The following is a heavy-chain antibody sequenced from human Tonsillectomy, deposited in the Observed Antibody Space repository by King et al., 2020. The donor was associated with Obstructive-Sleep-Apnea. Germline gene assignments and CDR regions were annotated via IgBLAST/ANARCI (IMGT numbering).Heavy chain of an antibody. CDR2: ISSSSSYI. V-gene: IGHV3-21*01. CDR1: GFTFSSYS. Sequence: QLVQSGGGLVKPGGSLRLSCAASGFTFSSYSMNWVRQAPGKGLEWVSSISSSSSYIYYADSVKGRFTISRDNAKNSLYLQMNSLRAEDTAVYYCARDSSYTATFDCWGQGTLVTVSS. CDR3: ARDSSYTATFDC. J-gene: IGHJ4*02. D-gene: IGHD5-18*01.